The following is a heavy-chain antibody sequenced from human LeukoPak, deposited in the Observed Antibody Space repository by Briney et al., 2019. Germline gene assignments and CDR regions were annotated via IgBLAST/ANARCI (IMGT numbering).Heavy chain of an antibody. V-gene: IGHV7-4-1*01. CDR2: INTNTGIP. D-gene: IGHD2-2*01. CDR1: GGTFSSYA. J-gene: IGHJ4*02. CDR3: ARGGYYSSATCNFFDF. Sequence: EASVKVSCKATGGTFSSYAISWERQAPGHGLQWMGWINTNTGIPTYARGFTGRFVFSMDTSVGAAYLQIGSLKAEDTAVYYCARGGYYSSATCNFFDFWGQGTLVTVSS.